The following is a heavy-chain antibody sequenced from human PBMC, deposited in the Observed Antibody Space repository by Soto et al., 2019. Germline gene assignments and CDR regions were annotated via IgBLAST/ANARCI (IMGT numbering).Heavy chain of an antibody. CDR2: IHYSGNS. V-gene: IGHV4-59*02. CDR3: AGGAGDYATHFDY. J-gene: IGHJ4*02. D-gene: IGHD4-17*01. Sequence: ETLSLTCTVSGASVTTTYWSWIRQPPGKGLEWIGYIHYSGNSFYNPSLKSRVTMSVDTSKNQFSLRLTSVTAADTAVYFCAGGAGDYATHFDYWGPGTLVTVSS. CDR1: GASVTTTY.